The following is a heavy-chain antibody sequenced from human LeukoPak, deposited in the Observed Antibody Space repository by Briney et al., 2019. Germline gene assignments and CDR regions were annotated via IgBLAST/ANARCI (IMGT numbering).Heavy chain of an antibody. J-gene: IGHJ4*02. V-gene: IGHV4-30-4*01. D-gene: IGHD5-24*01. Sequence: TSSETLSLTCTVSGGSISSGDYYWSWIRQPPGKGLEWIGYIYYSGSTYYNPSLKSRVTISVDTSKNQFSLKLSSVTAADTAVYYCARSRWLQLNYWGQGTLVTVSS. CDR1: GGSISSGDYY. CDR3: ARSRWLQLNY. CDR2: IYYSGST.